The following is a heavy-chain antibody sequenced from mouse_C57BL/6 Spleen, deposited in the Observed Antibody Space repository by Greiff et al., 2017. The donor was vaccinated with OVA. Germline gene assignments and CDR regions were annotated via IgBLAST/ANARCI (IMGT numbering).Heavy chain of an antibody. CDR1: GYTFTSYW. CDR2: IDPSDSET. Sequence: QVQLQQPGAELVRPGSSVKLSCKASGYTFTSYWMHWVKQRPIQGLEWIGNIDPSDSETHYNQKFKDKATLTVDKSSSTAYMQLSSLTSEDSAVSFYSRGYGSYWYFDFWGTGTTVTVSS. D-gene: IGHD1-1*02. V-gene: IGHV1-52*01. CDR3: SRGYGSYWYFDF. J-gene: IGHJ1*03.